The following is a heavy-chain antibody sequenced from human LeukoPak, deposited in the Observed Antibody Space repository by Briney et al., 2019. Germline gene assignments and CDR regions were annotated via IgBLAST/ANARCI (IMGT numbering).Heavy chain of an antibody. CDR3: ARGEDGTGDYRPTYFDS. CDR2: INHGGGT. Sequence: PSETLSLTCAVYGGSFSDYFWNWIRQSPGKGLEWIGEINHGGGTRYNPSLKSRATILVDTSKKQFSLNLTSVTAADTAVYYCARGEDGTGDYRPTYFDSWGQGTLVTVSS. J-gene: IGHJ4*02. CDR1: GGSFSDYF. D-gene: IGHD4-17*01. V-gene: IGHV4-34*01.